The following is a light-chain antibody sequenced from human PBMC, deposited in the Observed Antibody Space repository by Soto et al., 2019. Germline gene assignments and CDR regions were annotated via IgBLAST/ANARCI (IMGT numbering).Light chain of an antibody. CDR2: EVS. CDR3: QQRSDWPRT. Sequence: EIVLTQSPGTLSLSTGQSAHLSRRASQSVSTYLTWYQQKPGQAPRLLIYEVSNRATGIPARFSGSGSGTDFTLTISSLEPEDFAVYYCQQRSDWPRTFGQGTKVDIK. J-gene: IGKJ1*01. CDR1: QSVSTY. V-gene: IGKV3-11*01.